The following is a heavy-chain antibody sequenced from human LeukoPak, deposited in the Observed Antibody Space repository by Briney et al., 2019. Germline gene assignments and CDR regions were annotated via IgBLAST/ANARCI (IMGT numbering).Heavy chain of an antibody. D-gene: IGHD3-10*01. CDR1: GFTFSSYS. Sequence: GGSLRLSCAASGFTFSSYSMNWVRQAPGKGLEWVSSISSSSSYIYYADSVKGRFTISRDNAKNSLYLQMNSLRAEDTAVYYCARDSSYYYGSGRFDNWGQGTLVTVSS. J-gene: IGHJ4*02. V-gene: IGHV3-21*01. CDR2: ISSSSSYI. CDR3: ARDSSYYYGSGRFDN.